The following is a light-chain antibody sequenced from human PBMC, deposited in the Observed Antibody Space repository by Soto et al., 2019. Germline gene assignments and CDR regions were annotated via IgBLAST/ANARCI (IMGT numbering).Light chain of an antibody. CDR2: DVS. Sequence: QSALTQPASVSGSPGQSITISCTGTSSDVGGYNYVSWYQHHPGKAPKLMIFDVSNRPSGVSNRFSGSKSGNTASLTISGPRPEDEADYYCSSYTTSNTRQIVFGTGTKVTVL. V-gene: IGLV2-14*03. J-gene: IGLJ1*01. CDR3: SSYTTSNTRQIV. CDR1: SSDVGGYNY.